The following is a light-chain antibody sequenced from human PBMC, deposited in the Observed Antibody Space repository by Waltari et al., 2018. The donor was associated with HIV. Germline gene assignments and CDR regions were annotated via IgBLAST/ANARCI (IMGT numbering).Light chain of an antibody. CDR2: EVS. CDR1: HHLLHSDGKTY. Sequence: ETAMTQTPLSLSVAPGQPASFSCKSSHHLLHSDGKTYLHWYRQRPGQPPQLLIYEVSNRFSGVPGRFSGSESGTEFTLTISRVEAEDVGVYYCMQSIHLPITFGQGTRLEIQ. CDR3: MQSIHLPIT. J-gene: IGKJ5*01. V-gene: IGKV2D-29*01.